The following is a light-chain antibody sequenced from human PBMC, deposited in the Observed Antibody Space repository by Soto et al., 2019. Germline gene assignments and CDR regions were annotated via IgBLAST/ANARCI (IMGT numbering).Light chain of an antibody. Sequence: QSALTQPASASGAPGQRVTISCSGSNSNIGSNVVNWYQQLPGSAPRFLISSNNHRPSGVPDRFSASKSGTSASLAISGLQSEDEGEYYCATWDDSLNVFYVFGTGTKVTVL. CDR3: ATWDDSLNVFYV. CDR2: SNN. J-gene: IGLJ1*01. CDR1: NSNIGSNV. V-gene: IGLV1-44*01.